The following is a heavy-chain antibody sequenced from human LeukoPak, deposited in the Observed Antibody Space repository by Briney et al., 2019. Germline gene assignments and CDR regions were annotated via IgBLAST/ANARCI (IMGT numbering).Heavy chain of an antibody. J-gene: IGHJ5*02. CDR1: GGSISSSDYY. CDR2: IYYSGSA. CDR3: ARVDLYSSTWRASNWFDP. Sequence: SETLSLTCTVSGGSISSSDYYWSWIRQPPGKGLEWIGYIYYSGSAYYNPSLKSRVTISVDTSKNQFSLKLSSVTAADTAVYYCARVDLYSSTWRASNWFDPWGQGTLVTVSS. D-gene: IGHD6-13*01. V-gene: IGHV4-30-4*01.